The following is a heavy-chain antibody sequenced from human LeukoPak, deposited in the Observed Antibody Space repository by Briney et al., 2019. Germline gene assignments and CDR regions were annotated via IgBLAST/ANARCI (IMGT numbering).Heavy chain of an antibody. V-gene: IGHV1-8*03. Sequence: GASVKVSCXASGYTFTSYDINWVRQATGQGLEWMGWMNPNSGNTGYAQKFQGRVTITRNTSISTAYMELSSLRSEDTAVYYCARGVAYDSSGVGDYWGQGTLVTVSS. CDR2: MNPNSGNT. CDR1: GYTFTSYD. D-gene: IGHD3-22*01. J-gene: IGHJ4*02. CDR3: ARGVAYDSSGVGDY.